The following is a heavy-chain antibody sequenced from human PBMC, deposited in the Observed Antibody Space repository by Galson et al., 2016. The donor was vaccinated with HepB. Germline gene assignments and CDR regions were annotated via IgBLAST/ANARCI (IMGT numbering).Heavy chain of an antibody. CDR1: GFTFSQRG. V-gene: IGHV3-30*18. D-gene: IGHD3-16*01. CDR3: AKDGASGGTGHLDF. CDR2: ISYDGSKE. Sequence: SLRLSCAASGFTFSQRGTHWVRQAPGKGLEWVAVISYDGSKEDSTDSVRGRFSVSRDNSRNTVYLQMNSLRVEDTALYYCAKDGASGGTGHLDFWGQGTLVIVSS. J-gene: IGHJ4*02.